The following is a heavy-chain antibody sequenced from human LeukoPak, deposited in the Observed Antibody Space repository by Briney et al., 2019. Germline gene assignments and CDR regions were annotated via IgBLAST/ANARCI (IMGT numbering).Heavy chain of an antibody. D-gene: IGHD6-13*01. CDR2: ISANNGYT. V-gene: IGHV1-18*01. J-gene: IGHJ4*02. CDR3: ARVVIPLYSSSRLDY. CDR1: VYTFTSFG. Sequence: GASVTVSCKASVYTFTSFGINWVRQPPGQGLEWIGWISANNGYTNYAQELQGRVTVTTDTSTSTAYMELGSLRSDDTAVYYCARVVIPLYSSSRLDYWGQGTLVTVSS.